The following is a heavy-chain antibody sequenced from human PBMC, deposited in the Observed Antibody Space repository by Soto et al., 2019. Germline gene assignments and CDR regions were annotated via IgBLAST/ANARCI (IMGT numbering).Heavy chain of an antibody. Sequence: PGESLKISCKGSGYSFTSYWIGWVRQMPGKGLEWMGIIYPGDSDTRYSPSFQGQVTISADKSISTDYLQRSSLKASDTAMYYCAVGIAGAIDAFDIWGQGTMVTVSS. CDR3: AVGIAGAIDAFDI. CDR1: GYSFTSYW. V-gene: IGHV5-51*01. J-gene: IGHJ3*02. D-gene: IGHD2-2*01. CDR2: IYPGDSDT.